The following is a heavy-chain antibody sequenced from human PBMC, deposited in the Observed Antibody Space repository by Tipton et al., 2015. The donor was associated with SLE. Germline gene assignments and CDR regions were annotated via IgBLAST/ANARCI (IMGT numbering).Heavy chain of an antibody. V-gene: IGHV6-1*01. CDR1: GDSVSSYSAA. J-gene: IGHJ4*02. CDR3: ARGDGYHFDF. CDR2: TYYRSKWNN. D-gene: IGHD5-24*01. Sequence: GLVKPSQTLSLTCAISGDSVSSYSAAWNWIRQSPSRGLEWLGRTYYRSKWNNDYAVFMKSRITINPDTSKNQFSLHLNSVTPEDTAVYYCARGDGYHFDFWGQGTLVTVSS.